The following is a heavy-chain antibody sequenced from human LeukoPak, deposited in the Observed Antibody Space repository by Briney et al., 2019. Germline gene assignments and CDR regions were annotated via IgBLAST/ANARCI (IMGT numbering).Heavy chain of an antibody. V-gene: IGHV3-15*01. CDR2: IKRRSDGEAP. CDR3: TTLYRLDP. J-gene: IGHJ5*02. D-gene: IGHD2-8*01. Sequence: GGSLRLSCAASGFTFSNAWMNWVRQAPGKGLEWVGLIKRRSDGEAPHYAAPVEGRFTISRDDSKHTLFLQMNSLETEDTGVYYCTTLYRLDPWGQGTLVTVSS. CDR1: GFTFSNAW.